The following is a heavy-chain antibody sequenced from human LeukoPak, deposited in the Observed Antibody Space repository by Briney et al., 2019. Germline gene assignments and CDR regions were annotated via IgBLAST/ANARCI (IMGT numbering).Heavy chain of an antibody. J-gene: IGHJ4*01. CDR1: DGSISSYY. V-gene: IGHV4-59*01. D-gene: IGHD4/OR15-4a*01. CDR3: ARGTNYMGRVFDY. CDR2: IYYSGGT. Sequence: SETLSLTCTVSDGSISSYYWSWIRQPPGKELEWIGYIYYSGGTNYNPSLKSRVTISVDTSKNQFSLKLNSMTAADTAVYYCARGTNYMGRVFDYWGHGTLVTVSS.